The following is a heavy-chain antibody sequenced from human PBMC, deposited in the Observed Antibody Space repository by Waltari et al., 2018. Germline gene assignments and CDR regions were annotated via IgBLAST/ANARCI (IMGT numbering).Heavy chain of an antibody. Sequence: EVQLVESGGDLVQPGGSLRVSCAASGFTFSSYWMTWVRQAPGKGLEWVANIKQDESERYDVDSVRGRFTISRDNGKNLVWLQMNSLRAEDTAVYFCARWSQAMDVWGQGTPVTVSS. CDR3: ARWSQAMDV. CDR1: GFTFSSYW. V-gene: IGHV3-7*03. J-gene: IGHJ6*02. CDR2: IKQDESER.